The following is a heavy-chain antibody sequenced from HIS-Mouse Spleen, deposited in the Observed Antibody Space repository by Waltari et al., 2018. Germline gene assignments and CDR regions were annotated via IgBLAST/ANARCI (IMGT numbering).Heavy chain of an antibody. D-gene: IGHD3-3*01. Sequence: QVQLVQSGAEVKKPGASVKVSCKASGYTFTSYAINWVGKATGQGLEWMGWMNPNSGNTGYAQKFQGRVTMTRNTSTSTAYMELSSLRSEDTAVYYCARVYYDFWSGYYYWGQGTLVTVSS. CDR1: GYTFTSYA. J-gene: IGHJ4*02. CDR2: MNPNSGNT. V-gene: IGHV1-8*01. CDR3: ARVYYDFWSGYYY.